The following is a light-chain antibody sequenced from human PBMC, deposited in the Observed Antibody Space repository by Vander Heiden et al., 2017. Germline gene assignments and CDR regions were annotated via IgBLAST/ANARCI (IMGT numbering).Light chain of an antibody. V-gene: IGKV1-39*01. Sequence: DIQMTQSPSSLSASVGARVTITCRASQSISSYLNWYQQKPGKAPKLLSYAASSLESGVPSRFSGSGSGTDFTLTISSLQPEDFATYYCQQRYSTPPTFGQGTKVEIK. J-gene: IGKJ1*01. CDR3: QQRYSTPPT. CDR2: AAS. CDR1: QSISSY.